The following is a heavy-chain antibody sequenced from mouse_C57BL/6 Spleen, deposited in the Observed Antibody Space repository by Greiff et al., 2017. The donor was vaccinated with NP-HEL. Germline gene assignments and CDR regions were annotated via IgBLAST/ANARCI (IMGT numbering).Heavy chain of an antibody. CDR3: TRGTESHWYFDV. J-gene: IGHJ1*03. V-gene: IGHV5-9-1*02. CDR1: GFTFSSYA. Sequence: EVKLMESGEGLVKPGGSLKLSCAASGFTFSSYAMSWVRQTPEKRLEWVAYISSGGDYIYYADTVKGRFTISRDNARNTLYLQMSSLKSEDTAMYYCTRGTESHWYFDVWGTGTTVTVSS. CDR2: ISSGGDYI.